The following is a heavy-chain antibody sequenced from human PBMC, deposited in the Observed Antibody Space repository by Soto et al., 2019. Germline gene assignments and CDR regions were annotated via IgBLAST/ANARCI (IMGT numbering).Heavy chain of an antibody. CDR3: AKDMRGYNDY. CDR2: ISYDGSNK. D-gene: IGHD5-18*01. J-gene: IGHJ4*02. V-gene: IGHV3-30*18. Sequence: HPGGSLRLSCAASGFTFSDYGMHWVRQAPGRGLEWLAFISYDGSNKYSRDSVKGRFTISRDNSKNTLYLQMNSLRAEDTALYYCAKDMRGYNDYWGQGTLVTVSS. CDR1: GFTFSDYG.